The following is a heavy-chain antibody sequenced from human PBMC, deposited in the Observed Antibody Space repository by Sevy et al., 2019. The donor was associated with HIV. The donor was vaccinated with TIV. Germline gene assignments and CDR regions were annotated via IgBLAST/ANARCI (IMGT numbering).Heavy chain of an antibody. CDR3: ARGKSGYVYALNY. CDR1: GFTVNSNY. J-gene: IGHJ4*02. D-gene: IGHD5-18*01. V-gene: IGHV3-66*01. CDR2: IHSDDTT. Sequence: GSLRLSCAASGFTVNSNYMTWVRQAPGKGLEGVSVIHSDDTTYHADSVKDRFTISRDNFKNTLYLHMSSLRAEDTAVYYCARGKSGYVYALNYWGQGTLVTVSS.